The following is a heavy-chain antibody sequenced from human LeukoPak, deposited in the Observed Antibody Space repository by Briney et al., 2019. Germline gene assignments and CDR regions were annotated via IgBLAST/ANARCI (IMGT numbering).Heavy chain of an antibody. V-gene: IGHV1-2*02. CDR3: AKTRYNGHDPHDALDV. J-gene: IGHJ3*01. CDR2: VNPDTTGT. CDR1: GYTFTNYY. Sequence: ASVKVSCKASGYTFTNYYINWVRQAPGQGLEWMGWVNPDTTGTTFGQKFQDRVAVTWDASSFIVYLELRNLRSDDTAVYYCAKTRYNGHDPHDALDVWGQRTMVTVSS. D-gene: IGHD5-12*01.